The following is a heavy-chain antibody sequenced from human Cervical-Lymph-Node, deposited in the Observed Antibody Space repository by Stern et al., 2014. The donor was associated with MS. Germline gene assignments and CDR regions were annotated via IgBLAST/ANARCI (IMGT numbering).Heavy chain of an antibody. D-gene: IGHD6-19*01. J-gene: IGHJ4*02. V-gene: IGHV3-30*18. CDR1: GFTFDSYG. CDR3: AKNTMGIAVAGLFDY. CDR2: RSYDECNR. Sequence: VQLVESGEGVVQPGRSLRLSWEASGFTFDSYGVHWDRQPPGKELEWEAGRSYDECNRFYAVSLNCRLTISIDSSKNAVHLQMNSLRADDTALYYCAKNTMGIAVAGLFDYWGQGILVTVSS.